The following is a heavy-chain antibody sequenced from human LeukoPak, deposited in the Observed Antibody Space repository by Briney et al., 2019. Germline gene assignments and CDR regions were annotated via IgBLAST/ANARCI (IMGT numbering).Heavy chain of an antibody. CDR3: AKSKRDVSTGYYFDD. CDR1: GFAFSSYA. D-gene: IGHD3-9*01. V-gene: IGHV3-23*01. Sequence: TGGSLRLSCAASGFAFSSYAMSWVRQTPGKGLEWVSGISSSGGSTYYPESVKGRFTISRDNSKNTLYLQMNGLRAEDTAVYTCAKSKRDVSTGYYFDDWGQGTLVTVSS. CDR2: ISSSGGST. J-gene: IGHJ4*02.